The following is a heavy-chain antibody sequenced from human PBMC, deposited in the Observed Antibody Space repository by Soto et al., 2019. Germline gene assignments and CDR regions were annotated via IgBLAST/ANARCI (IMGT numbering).Heavy chain of an antibody. J-gene: IGHJ4*02. Sequence: EVQLLESGGGLVQPGGSLRLSCAASGFTFSSYAMSWVRQAPGKGLEWVSAISGSGGSTYYADSVKGRLTISRDNSKNTLYLQMNSLRAEDTAVYYCAKWGGYYGSGSRFDYWGQGTLVTVSS. V-gene: IGHV3-23*01. CDR2: ISGSGGST. CDR3: AKWGGYYGSGSRFDY. D-gene: IGHD3-10*01. CDR1: GFTFSSYA.